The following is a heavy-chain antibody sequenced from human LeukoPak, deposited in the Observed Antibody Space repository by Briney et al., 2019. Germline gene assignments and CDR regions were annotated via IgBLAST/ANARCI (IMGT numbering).Heavy chain of an antibody. CDR3: ARDPRIEWELYFDY. J-gene: IGHJ4*02. V-gene: IGHV3-33*01. Sequence: GGSLRLSCAPSGFTFSSYGMHWVRQAPGKGREGVAVIWYDGSNKYYADSVKGRFTISRDNSKNTLYLQMNSLRAEDTAVYYCARDPRIEWELYFDYWGQGTLVTVSS. D-gene: IGHD1-26*01. CDR2: IWYDGSNK. CDR1: GFTFSSYG.